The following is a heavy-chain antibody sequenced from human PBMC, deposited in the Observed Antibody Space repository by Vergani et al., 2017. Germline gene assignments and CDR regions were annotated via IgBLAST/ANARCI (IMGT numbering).Heavy chain of an antibody. CDR1: GFTFSSYW. CDR3: ARNLPYGSGSYWHYYYGMDV. Sequence: EVQLVESGGGLVQPGGSLRLSCAASGFTFSSYWIGWVRQMPGKGLEWMGIIYPGDFDTRYSPSFQGQVTISADKSISTAYLQWSSLKASDTAMYYCARNLPYGSGSYWHYYYGMDVWGQGTTVTVSS. J-gene: IGHJ6*02. CDR2: IYPGDFDT. D-gene: IGHD3-10*01. V-gene: IGHV5-51*01.